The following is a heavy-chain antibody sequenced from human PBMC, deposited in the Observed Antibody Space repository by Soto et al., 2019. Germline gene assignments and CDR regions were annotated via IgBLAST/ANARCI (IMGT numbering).Heavy chain of an antibody. Sequence: SVKVSCKASGGTFSSYAISWVRQAPGQGLEWMGGIIPIFGTANYAQKFQGRVTITADESTSTAYMELSSLRSEDTAVYYCARVRTGKQLFSPHYLDYYGMDVWGQGTTVTVSS. D-gene: IGHD5-18*01. J-gene: IGHJ6*02. CDR1: GGTFSSYA. CDR3: ARVRTGKQLFSPHYLDYYGMDV. V-gene: IGHV1-69*13. CDR2: IIPIFGTA.